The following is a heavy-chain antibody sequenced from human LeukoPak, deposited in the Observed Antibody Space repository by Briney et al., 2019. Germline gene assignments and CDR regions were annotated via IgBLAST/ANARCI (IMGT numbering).Heavy chain of an antibody. J-gene: IGHJ5*02. D-gene: IGHD4-17*01. V-gene: IGHV3-21*06. CDR1: GFTFKDYT. CDR3: ARASTEYAVTDGFDT. Sequence: GGSLRLSCAASGFTFKDYTMNWVRQSPGKGLRWVSYVSFGSSYISYADSLKGRFTISRDDAKSSVYLEMTSLRTDDTAVYYYARASTEYAVTDGFDTWGPGTLVTVSS. CDR2: VSFGSSYI.